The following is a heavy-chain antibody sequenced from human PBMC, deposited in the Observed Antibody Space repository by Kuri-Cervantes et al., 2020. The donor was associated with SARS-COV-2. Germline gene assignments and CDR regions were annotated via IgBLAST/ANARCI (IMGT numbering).Heavy chain of an antibody. D-gene: IGHD3-16*01. CDR1: GFTFSSYA. V-gene: IGHV3-23*01. CDR2: IIERGDIT. CDR3: AKGGVLGQTLHF. Sequence: GGSLRFSFAASGFTFSSYAMTWVRQAPGKGLEWVSGIIERGDITDYADSVKGRFTISRDSSKNTLYLQMDSLKVEDTAAYYCAKGGVLGQTLHFWGQGTLVTVSS. J-gene: IGHJ4*02.